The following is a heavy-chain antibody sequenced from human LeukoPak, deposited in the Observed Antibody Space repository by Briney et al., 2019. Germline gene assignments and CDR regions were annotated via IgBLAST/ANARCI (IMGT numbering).Heavy chain of an antibody. J-gene: IGHJ4*02. V-gene: IGHV4-34*01. Sequence: SETLSLTCAVYGGSFSGYYWSWIRKPPGKGLEWIGEINRSGSTNYNPSLKSRVTISVDTSKNQFSLKLSSVTAADTAVYYCARSGNGSGSSYYFDYWGQGTLVTVSS. CDR3: ARSGNGSGSSYYFDY. D-gene: IGHD3-10*01. CDR1: GGSFSGYY. CDR2: INRSGST.